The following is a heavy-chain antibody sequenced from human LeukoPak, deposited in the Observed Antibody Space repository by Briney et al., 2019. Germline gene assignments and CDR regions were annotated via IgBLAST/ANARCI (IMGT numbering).Heavy chain of an antibody. D-gene: IGHD6-19*01. V-gene: IGHV3-13*01. CDR3: ARGRAVAGPFDP. CDR2: IGTAGDT. CDR1: GFTFSSYD. Sequence: AGGSLRLSCAASGFTFSSYDMHWVRQATGKGLEWVSAIGTAGDTYYPGSVKGRFTISRENAKNSLYLQMNSLRAGDTAVYYCARGRAVAGPFDPWGQGTLITVSS. J-gene: IGHJ5*02.